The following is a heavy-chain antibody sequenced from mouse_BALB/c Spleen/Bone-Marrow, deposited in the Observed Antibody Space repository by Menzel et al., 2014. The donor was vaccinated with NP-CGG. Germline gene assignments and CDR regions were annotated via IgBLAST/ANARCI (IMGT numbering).Heavy chain of an antibody. V-gene: IGHV1-82*01. CDR3: ARWGLRRYFDY. CDR2: IYPGDGDT. CDR1: GYAFSSSW. D-gene: IGHD2-2*01. Sequence: LVESGPELVKPGASVKISCKASGYAFSSSWMNWVKQRPGQDLEWIGRIYPGDGDTNYNGKFKGKATLTADKSSSTAYMQLSSLTSVDSAVYFCARWGLRRYFDYWGQGTTLTVSS. J-gene: IGHJ2*01.